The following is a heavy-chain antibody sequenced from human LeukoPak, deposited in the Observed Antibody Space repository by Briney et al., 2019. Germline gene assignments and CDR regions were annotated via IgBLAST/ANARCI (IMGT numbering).Heavy chain of an antibody. CDR3: ARNHVTPSGVVTSTSDS. V-gene: IGHV1-46*01. CDR1: GYTFTSYF. CDR2: INPSGGNT. Sequence: ASVKVSCKASGYTFTSYFMHWVRQAPGQGPEWLGIINPSGGNTRYAQKFQDRVSMTTDTSTSTAYMELRSLTSDDTATYYCARNHVTPSGVVTSTSDSWGQGTPVTVSS. J-gene: IGHJ4*02. D-gene: IGHD3-3*01.